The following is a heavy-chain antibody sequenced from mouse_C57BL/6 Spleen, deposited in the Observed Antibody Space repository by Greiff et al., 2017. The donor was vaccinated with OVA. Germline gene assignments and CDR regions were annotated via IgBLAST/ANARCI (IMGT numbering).Heavy chain of an antibody. CDR1: GYTFTDYY. J-gene: IGHJ3*01. D-gene: IGHD3-2*01. CDR3: ARFRQRAY. Sequence: EVQLQQSGPELVKPGASVKISCKASGYTFTDYYMNWVKQSHGKSLEWIGDINPNNGGTSYNQKFKGKATLTVDKSSSTAYMELRGLTSEDSAVYYCARFRQRAYWGQGTLVTVSA. V-gene: IGHV1-26*01. CDR2: INPNNGGT.